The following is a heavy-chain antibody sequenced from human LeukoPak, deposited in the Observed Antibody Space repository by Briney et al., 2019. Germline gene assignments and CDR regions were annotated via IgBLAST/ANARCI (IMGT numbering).Heavy chain of an antibody. D-gene: IGHD6-19*01. V-gene: IGHV1-18*01. CDR3: ARGYSSGWYSGWYFDL. Sequence: ASVKVSCKASGYTFTSYGISGVRQAPGQGREWMGWISAYNGNTNYAQKLQGRVTMTTDTSTSTAYMELRSLRSDDTAVYYCARGYSSGWYSGWYFDLWGRGTLVTVSS. CDR2: ISAYNGNT. J-gene: IGHJ2*01. CDR1: GYTFTSYG.